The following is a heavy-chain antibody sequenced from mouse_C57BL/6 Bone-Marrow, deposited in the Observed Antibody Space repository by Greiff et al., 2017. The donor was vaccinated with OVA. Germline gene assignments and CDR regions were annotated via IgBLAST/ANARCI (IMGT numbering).Heavy chain of an antibody. V-gene: IGHV14-4*01. CDR1: GFNIKDDY. D-gene: IGHD2-1*01. J-gene: IGHJ2*01. Sequence: VQLQQSGAELVRPGASVKLSCTASGFNIKDDYMHWVKQRPEQGLEWIGWLDPENGDTEYASKFQGKATITADTSSNTAYLQRSSLTSEDTSVYYCTSYGNFDYWGQGTTLTVSS. CDR3: TSYGNFDY. CDR2: LDPENGDT.